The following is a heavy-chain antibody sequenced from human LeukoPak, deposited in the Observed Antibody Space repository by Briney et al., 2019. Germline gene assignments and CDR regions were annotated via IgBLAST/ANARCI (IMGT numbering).Heavy chain of an antibody. V-gene: IGHV4-34*01. D-gene: IGHD2-15*01. CDR2: INHSGST. CDR1: GDSISPYY. J-gene: IGHJ5*02. CDR3: ASGGVVAAHWFDP. Sequence: PSETLSLTCAVSGDSISPYYWSWIRQPPGKGLEWIGEINHSGSTNYNPSLKSRVTISVDTSKNQFSLKLSSVTAADTAVYYCASGGVVAAHWFDPWGQGTLVTVSS.